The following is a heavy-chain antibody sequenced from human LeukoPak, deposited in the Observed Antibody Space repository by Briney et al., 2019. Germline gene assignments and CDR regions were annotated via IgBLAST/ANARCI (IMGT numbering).Heavy chain of an antibody. CDR1: GDSFSSYF. Sequence: GASVKVSCKASGDSFSSYFIHWVRQAPGQGLEWMGMINPTGGSTTYAQKFQGRVTMTRDTSTSTVYMELSSLRSEDTAAYYCARDGIAVAGTPTDFDYWGQGTLVTVSS. J-gene: IGHJ4*02. CDR3: ARDGIAVAGTPTDFDY. CDR2: INPTGGST. D-gene: IGHD6-19*01. V-gene: IGHV1-46*01.